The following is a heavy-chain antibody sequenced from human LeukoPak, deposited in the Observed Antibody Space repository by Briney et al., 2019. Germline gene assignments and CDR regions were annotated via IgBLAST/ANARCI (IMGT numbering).Heavy chain of an antibody. CDR3: AKDPPAGYYFDY. CDR1: GFTFSSYG. CDR2: IRYDGSNK. J-gene: IGHJ4*02. V-gene: IGHV3-30*02. Sequence: GGSLRLSCAASGFTFSSYGMHWVRHAPGKGLEWVAFIRYDGSNKYYADSVKGRFTISRDNSKNTLYLQMNSLRAEDTAVYHCAKDPPAGYYFDYWGQGTLVTVSS.